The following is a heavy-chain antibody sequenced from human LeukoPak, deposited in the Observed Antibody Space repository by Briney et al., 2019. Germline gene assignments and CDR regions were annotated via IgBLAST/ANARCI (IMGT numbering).Heavy chain of an antibody. D-gene: IGHD2-2*01. Sequence: GGSLRLSCAASGFTVSSNYMSWVRQAPGKGLEWVSYISSSGSTIYYADSVKGRFTISRDNAKNSLYLQMNSLRAEDTAVYYCARDRAPAAMKYYFDYWGQGTLVTVSS. V-gene: IGHV3-11*04. CDR2: ISSSGSTI. CDR3: ARDRAPAAMKYYFDY. CDR1: GFTVSSNY. J-gene: IGHJ4*02.